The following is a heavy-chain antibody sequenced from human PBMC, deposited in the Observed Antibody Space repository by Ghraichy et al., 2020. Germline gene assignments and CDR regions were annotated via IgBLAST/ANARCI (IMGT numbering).Heavy chain of an antibody. Sequence: SQTLSLTCTVSGGSISSGSSYWSWIRQPAGKGLEWIGRIYTSGSTNYNPSLKSRVTISVDTSKNQFSLKLSSVTAADTAVYYCARENYDSSGYYYSTDYWGQGTLVTVSS. V-gene: IGHV4-61*02. D-gene: IGHD3-22*01. CDR3: ARENYDSSGYYYSTDY. CDR2: IYTSGST. CDR1: GGSISSGSSY. J-gene: IGHJ4*02.